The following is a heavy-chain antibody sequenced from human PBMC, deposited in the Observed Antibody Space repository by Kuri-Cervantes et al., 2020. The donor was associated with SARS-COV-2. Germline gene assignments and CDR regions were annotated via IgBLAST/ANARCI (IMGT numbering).Heavy chain of an antibody. D-gene: IGHD3-3*01. Sequence: GSLKISCAASGFTFSSYAMSWVRQAPGKGLEWVSAISGSGGSTYYADSVKGRFTISRDNSKNTLYLQMNSLRAEDTAVYYCARDRPDYDFWSGYYYDAFDIWGQGTMVTVSS. J-gene: IGHJ3*02. CDR1: GFTFSSYA. CDR2: ISGSGGST. CDR3: ARDRPDYDFWSGYYYDAFDI. V-gene: IGHV3-23*01.